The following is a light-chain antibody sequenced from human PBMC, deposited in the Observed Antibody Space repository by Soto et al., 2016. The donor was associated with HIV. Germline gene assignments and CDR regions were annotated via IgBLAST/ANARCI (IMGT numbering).Light chain of an antibody. V-gene: IGLV3-19*01. CDR2: GKN. CDR1: SLRNYY. J-gene: IGLJ3*02. Sequence: SSELSQDPTVSVALGQTVRITCQGDSLRNYYASWYQQRPGQAPVIVIYGKNNRPSGISDRFSASTSGTTASLTITGAQAGDEGDYYCATQDTNTNDLVVFGGGTTVTVL. CDR3: ATQDTNTNDLVV.